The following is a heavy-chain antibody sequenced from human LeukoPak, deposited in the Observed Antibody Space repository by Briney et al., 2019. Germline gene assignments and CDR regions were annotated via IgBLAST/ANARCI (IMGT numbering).Heavy chain of an antibody. Sequence: GGSLRLSCAASGFTFSSYSMNWVRQAPGKGLEWVSSISSSSSYIYYADSVKGRFTTSRDNAKNSLYLQMNSLRAEDTAVYYCARDRSLRSGWSAGDWGQGTLVTVSS. CDR3: ARDRSLRSGWSAGD. CDR2: ISSSSSYI. V-gene: IGHV3-21*01. D-gene: IGHD6-19*01. CDR1: GFTFSSYS. J-gene: IGHJ4*02.